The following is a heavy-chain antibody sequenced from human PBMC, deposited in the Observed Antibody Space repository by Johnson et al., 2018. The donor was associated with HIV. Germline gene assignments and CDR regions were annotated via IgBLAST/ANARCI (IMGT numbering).Heavy chain of an antibody. V-gene: IGHV3-11*04. CDR1: GFTFSDYC. CDR2: ISSSGDTT. Sequence: QMQLVESGGDLVKPGGSLRLSCAASGFTFSDYCMSWIRQAPGKGLEWISYISSSGDTTYYADSVKGRFTISRDAAKNSLYLQMNSLRAEDTAVYYCARGDPDLRYFDWLGAFDMWGQGTVVTVSS. CDR3: ARGDPDLRYFDWLGAFDM. D-gene: IGHD3-9*01. J-gene: IGHJ3*02.